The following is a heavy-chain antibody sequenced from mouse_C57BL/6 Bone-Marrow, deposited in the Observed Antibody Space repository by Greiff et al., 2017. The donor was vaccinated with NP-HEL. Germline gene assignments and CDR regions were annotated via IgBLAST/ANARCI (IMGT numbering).Heavy chain of an antibody. D-gene: IGHD1-1*01. CDR2: IDPSDSET. CDR1: GYTFTSYW. CDR3: AKATVVATDYYYAMDY. J-gene: IGHJ4*01. Sequence: QVQLQQPGAELVRPGSSVKLSCKASGYTFTSYWMHWVKQRPIQGLEWIGNIDPSDSETHYNQKFKDKATLTVDKSSSTAYMQLSSLTSEDSAVYYCAKATVVATDYYYAMDYWGQGTSVTVSS. V-gene: IGHV1-52*01.